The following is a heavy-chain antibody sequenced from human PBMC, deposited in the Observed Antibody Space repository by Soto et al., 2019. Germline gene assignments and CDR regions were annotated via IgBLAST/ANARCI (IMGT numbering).Heavy chain of an antibody. CDR3: ARDLPHYDFWSGYNYGMDV. CDR1: GYTFTSYG. Sequence: SVKGSCKASGYTFTSYGISWVRQAPVQGLEWMGWISAYNGNTNYAQKLQGRVTMTTDTSTSTAYMELRSLRSDDTAVYYCARDLPHYDFWSGYNYGMDVWGQGTTVTVSS. CDR2: ISAYNGNT. D-gene: IGHD3-3*01. J-gene: IGHJ6*02. V-gene: IGHV1-18*01.